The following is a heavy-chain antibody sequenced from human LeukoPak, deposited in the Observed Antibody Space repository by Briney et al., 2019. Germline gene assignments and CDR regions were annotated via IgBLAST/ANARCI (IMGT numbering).Heavy chain of an antibody. Sequence: GASVKVSCKASGGTFSSYAISWVRQAPGQGLEWMGIINPSGGSTSYAQKFQGRVTMTRDMSTSTVYMELSSLRSEDTAVYYCARAGYSSPRGWLDPWGQGTLVTVSS. CDR3: ARAGYSSPRGWLDP. CDR1: GGTFSSYA. V-gene: IGHV1-46*01. D-gene: IGHD6-19*01. CDR2: INPSGGST. J-gene: IGHJ5*02.